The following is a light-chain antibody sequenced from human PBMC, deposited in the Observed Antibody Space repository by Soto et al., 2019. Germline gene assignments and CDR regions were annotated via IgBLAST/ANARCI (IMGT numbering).Light chain of an antibody. CDR2: EVS. CDR1: SSDVGRYNY. J-gene: IGLJ3*02. Sequence: QSALTQPASVSGSPGQSITISFTGTSSDVGRYNYVSWYQQHPGKAPKLMIYEVSNRPSGVSNRFSASKSGNTASLTISGLQAEDEADYYCTSYTSGTTGVFGGGTTLTVL. V-gene: IGLV2-14*01. CDR3: TSYTSGTTGV.